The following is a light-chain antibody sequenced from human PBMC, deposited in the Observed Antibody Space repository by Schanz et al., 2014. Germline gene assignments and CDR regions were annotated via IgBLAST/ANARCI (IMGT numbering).Light chain of an antibody. Sequence: QSVLTQPPSVSGAPGQRVTISCTGSSSNIGAGYDVHWYQLLPGTAPKLLIYANTNRPSGVPDRFSGSKSGTSASLAITGLQTEDEADYHCSSHTAITTAVVFGGGTKLTVL. CDR2: ANT. CDR3: SSHTAITTAVV. CDR1: SSNIGAGYD. J-gene: IGLJ2*01. V-gene: IGLV1-40*01.